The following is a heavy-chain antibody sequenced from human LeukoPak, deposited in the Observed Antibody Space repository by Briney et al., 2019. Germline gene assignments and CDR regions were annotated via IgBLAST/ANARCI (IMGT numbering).Heavy chain of an antibody. V-gene: IGHV3-74*01. CDR1: GFTFSNYW. J-gene: IGHJ4*02. CDR2: INSDGINT. Sequence: PGGSLRLSCAASGFTFSNYWMHWVRQAPGKGLVWVSRINSDGINTSYADSVKGRFTISRDNAKNTLNLQMNSLRAEDTAVYFCARWLYNSGWAIDYWGQGTLVTVSS. CDR3: ARWLYNSGWAIDY. D-gene: IGHD6-19*01.